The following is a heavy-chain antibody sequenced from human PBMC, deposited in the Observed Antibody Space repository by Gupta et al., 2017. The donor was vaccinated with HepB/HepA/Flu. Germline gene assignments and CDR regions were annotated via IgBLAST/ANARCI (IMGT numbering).Heavy chain of an antibody. V-gene: IGHV3-23*01. D-gene: IGHD3-3*01. Sequence: EVHLLESGGTLVQPGGSLRLSCEASGFTFRTSAMTWVRQVPEKRLEWVASITDSGGGTFYADSVKGRFTISRDNSKNTLYLQMNSLRAEDTAEYYCAKVWGGYYFDYWGQGTLVTVSA. CDR3: AKVWGGYYFDY. CDR1: GFTFRTSA. CDR2: ITDSGGGT. J-gene: IGHJ4*02.